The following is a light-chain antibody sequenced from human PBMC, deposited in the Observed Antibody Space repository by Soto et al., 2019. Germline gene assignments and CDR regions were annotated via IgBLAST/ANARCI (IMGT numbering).Light chain of an antibody. CDR2: VGTGGIVG. Sequence: QLVLTQPPSASASLVASVTLTCTLSSGYSNYKVDWYQQRPGKGPRFVMRVGTGGIVGSKGDGIPDRFSVLGSGLNRYLTIKNIQEEDESDYHCGADHGSGSNFVYVFGTGTKVTVL. V-gene: IGLV9-49*01. CDR1: SGYSNYK. J-gene: IGLJ1*01. CDR3: GADHGSGSNFVYV.